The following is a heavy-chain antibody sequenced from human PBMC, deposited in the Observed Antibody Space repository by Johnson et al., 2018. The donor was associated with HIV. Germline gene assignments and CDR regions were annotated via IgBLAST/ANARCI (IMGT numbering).Heavy chain of an antibody. D-gene: IGHD1-26*01. CDR1: GFSFSDHF. CDR2: ISYDGSNK. CDR3: AKSTWELRHLDAFDI. V-gene: IGHV3-30*18. Sequence: QVQLVESGGGLVQPGGSLRLSCAASGFSFSDHFMDWVRQAPGKGLEWVASISYDGSNKYYADSVKGRFTISRDNSKNTLYLQMNSLRAEDTDVYYCAKSTWELRHLDAFDIWGQGTMVTVSS. J-gene: IGHJ3*02.